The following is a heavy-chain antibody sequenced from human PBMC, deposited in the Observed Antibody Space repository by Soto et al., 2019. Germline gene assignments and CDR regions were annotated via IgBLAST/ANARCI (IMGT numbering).Heavy chain of an antibody. CDR3: AKVSRGIVPTIGGGFES. CDR2: ISPTGGSI. V-gene: IGHV3-23*01. CDR1: GFTHTFSTYA. J-gene: IGHJ4*02. Sequence: EVQLLESGGGLVQPGGSLRLSCAASGFTHTFSTYAMSWVRQAPGKGLEWVAGISPTGGSIYYADSVKGQFTISRDNSKDRLYRQMSSLRAEDAAIHFCAKVSRGIVPTIGGGFESWGRGTPVTVPS. D-gene: IGHD5-12*01.